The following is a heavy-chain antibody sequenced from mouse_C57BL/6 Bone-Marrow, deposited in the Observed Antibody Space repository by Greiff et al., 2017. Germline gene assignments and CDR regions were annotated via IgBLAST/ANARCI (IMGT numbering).Heavy chain of an antibody. V-gene: IGHV5-17*01. J-gene: IGHJ3*01. CDR2: LSSGSSTI. CDR3: AKYGLFAY. D-gene: IGHD1-1*02. Sequence: EVMLVESGGGLVKPGGSLKLSCAASGFTFSDYGMHWVRQAPEKGLEWVAYLSSGSSTIYYADTVKGRFTISRDTAKNTLFLQRTSLRSEDTAMYYCAKYGLFAYWGQGTLVTVSA. CDR1: GFTFSDYG.